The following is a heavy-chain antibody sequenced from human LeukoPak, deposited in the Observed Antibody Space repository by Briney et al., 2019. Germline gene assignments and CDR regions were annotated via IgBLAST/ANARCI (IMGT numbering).Heavy chain of an antibody. CDR1: GGSISSSSYY. CDR3: ARLLGYCSSTSCRDY. J-gene: IGHJ4*02. Sequence: SETLSLTCTVSGGSISSSSYYWGWIRQPPGKGLEWIGSIYYSGSTYYNPSLKSRVTISVDTSKNQFSLKLSSVTAADTAVYYCARLLGYCSSTSCRDYWGQGTLVTASS. D-gene: IGHD2-2*01. V-gene: IGHV4-39*01. CDR2: IYYSGST.